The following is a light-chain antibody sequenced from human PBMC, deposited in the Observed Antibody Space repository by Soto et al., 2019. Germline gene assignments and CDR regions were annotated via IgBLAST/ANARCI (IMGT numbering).Light chain of an antibody. CDR1: SSDVGGYNY. CDR3: SSYADSFSPYV. Sequence: QSVLTQPRSVSGSPGQSVTISCTGTSSDVGGYNYVSWYQQHPGKAPKLMIYDVSKRPSGVPDRFSGSKSGNTASLTISGLQAEDFSEYSCSSYADSFSPYVSGTGTKLNVL. J-gene: IGLJ1*01. CDR2: DVS. V-gene: IGLV2-11*01.